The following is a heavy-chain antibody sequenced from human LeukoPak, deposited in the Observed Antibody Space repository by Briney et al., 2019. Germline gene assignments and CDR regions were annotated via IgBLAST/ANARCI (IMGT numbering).Heavy chain of an antibody. CDR1: GFTWRSYC. CDR3: AKAPIPIGAAIQISAYYFAY. J-gene: IGHJ4*02. D-gene: IGHD6-13*01. V-gene: IGHV3-30*02. CDR2: IRYWGSNK. Sequence: PGGSLRPSCSASGFTWRSYCMHWLRQAPGKGVEGGAFIRYWGSNKYYADSVKGRFTISRDNSKNTLYLQMNRLRAEDTAVYYCAKAPIPIGAAIQISAYYFAYWGQGTLVTVSS.